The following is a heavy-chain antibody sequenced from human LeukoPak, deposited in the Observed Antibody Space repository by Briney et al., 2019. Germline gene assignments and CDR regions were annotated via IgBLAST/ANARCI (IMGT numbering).Heavy chain of an antibody. V-gene: IGHV3-23*01. D-gene: IGHD3-22*01. J-gene: IGHJ4*02. Sequence: GGSLRLSCAVSGITLSNYGMTWVRQAPGKGLEWVAGISDTGGRTNYADSVKGRFTISRDNPKNTLYLQMNSLRAEDTAVYFCAKRGVVIRVILVGFHKEAYYFDSWGQGALVTVSP. CDR3: AKRGVVIRVILVGFHKEAYYFDS. CDR2: ISDTGGRT. CDR1: GITLSNYG.